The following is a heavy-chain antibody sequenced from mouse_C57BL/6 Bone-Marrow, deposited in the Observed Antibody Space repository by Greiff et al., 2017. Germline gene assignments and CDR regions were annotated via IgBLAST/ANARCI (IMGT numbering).Heavy chain of an antibody. J-gene: IGHJ3*01. CDR2: IDPSDSYT. Sequence: VQLQQPGAELVRPGTSVKLSCKASGYTFTSYWMHWVKQRPGQGLEWIGVIDPSDSYTNYNQKFKGKATLTVDTSSSTAYMQLSSLTSEDSAVYYCEGSGAYWGQGTLVTVSA. CDR3: EGSGAY. V-gene: IGHV1-59*01. CDR1: GYTFTSYW. D-gene: IGHD1-1*01.